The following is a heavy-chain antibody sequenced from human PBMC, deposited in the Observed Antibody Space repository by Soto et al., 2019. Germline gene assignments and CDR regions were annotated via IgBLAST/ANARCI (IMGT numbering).Heavy chain of an antibody. CDR3: AKGNTSGWYFFDY. V-gene: IGHV3-23*01. D-gene: IGHD6-19*01. Sequence: GGSLRLSCGGSGFTFSDCAMSWVRQAPGKGLEWVSGISGTGRSTFYADSVKDRFTISRDNSKNTVYLQMTSLRAEDTAVYYCAKGNTSGWYFFDYWGQGTLVTVSS. J-gene: IGHJ4*02. CDR2: ISGTGRST. CDR1: GFTFSDCA.